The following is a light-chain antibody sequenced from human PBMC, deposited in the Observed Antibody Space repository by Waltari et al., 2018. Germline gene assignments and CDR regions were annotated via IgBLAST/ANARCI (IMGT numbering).Light chain of an antibody. CDR2: WAS. Sequence: DIVMTQSPDSLAVSLGERATINCKSSQSVLYTSNNKNYLAWYQQKPGQPPKLLIYWASNRVSGVPARFSGSGSGTDFTLTISSLQAEDVAVYHCQQYHSSPSFGQGTRLEIK. CDR1: QSVLYTSNNKNY. J-gene: IGKJ5*01. CDR3: QQYHSSPS. V-gene: IGKV4-1*01.